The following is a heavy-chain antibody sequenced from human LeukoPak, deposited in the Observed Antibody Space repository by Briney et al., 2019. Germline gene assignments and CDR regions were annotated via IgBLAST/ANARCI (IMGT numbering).Heavy chain of an antibody. V-gene: IGHV3-23*01. CDR1: GFTFSSYA. CDR2: ISGSGGST. CDR3: AKDRIAATAPGY. Sequence: GGSLRLSCAASGFTFSSYAMSWVRQAPGKGLEWVSAISGSGGSTYYADSVKGRFAISRDNSKNTLYLQMNSLRAEDTAVYYCAKDRIAATAPGYWGQGTLVTVSS. D-gene: IGHD6-13*01. J-gene: IGHJ4*02.